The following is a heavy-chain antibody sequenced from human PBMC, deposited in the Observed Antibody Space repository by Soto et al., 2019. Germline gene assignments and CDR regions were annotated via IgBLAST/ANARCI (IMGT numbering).Heavy chain of an antibody. CDR2: INPRGGGT. D-gene: IGHD2-15*01. CDR3: ARGGGFSPYYYNLDV. J-gene: IGHJ6*04. V-gene: IGHV1-46*02. Sequence: ASVKVSCKASGYTLNTYYMHWVRQAPGQGPEWMGIINPRGGGTTYAQNFQDRVTMTSDTSSSTVYMELSSLRSEDTAVYYCARGGGFSPYYYNLDVWGKGPTVTVSS. CDR1: GYTLNTYY.